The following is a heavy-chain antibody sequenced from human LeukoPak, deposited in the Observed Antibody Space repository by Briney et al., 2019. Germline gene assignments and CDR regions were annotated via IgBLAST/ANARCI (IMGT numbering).Heavy chain of an antibody. D-gene: IGHD2/OR15-2a*01. Sequence: SETLSLTCAVSGYSITTAYYWGWIRQAPGKGLEWIGSIYHRGNTYYSPSLMSRVTISLDTSKNQFSLNLNSVTAADTAVYYCAKSLWAVGGPFYYWCQGTLVTVSS. J-gene: IGHJ4*02. CDR3: AKSLWAVGGPFYY. CDR2: IYHRGNT. V-gene: IGHV4-38-2*01. CDR1: GYSITTAYY.